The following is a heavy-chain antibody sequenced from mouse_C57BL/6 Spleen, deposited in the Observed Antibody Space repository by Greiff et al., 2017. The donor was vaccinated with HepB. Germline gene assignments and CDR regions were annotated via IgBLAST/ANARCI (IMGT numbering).Heavy chain of an antibody. CDR2: INPNNGGT. CDR3: ARSDYYYGSSYVGFAY. J-gene: IGHJ3*01. V-gene: IGHV1-26*01. Sequence: EVQLQQSGPELVKPGASVKISCKASGYTFTDYYMNWVKQSHGKSLEWIGDINPNNGGTSYNQKFKGKATLTVDKSSSTAYMELRSLTSEDSAVYYCARSDYYYGSSYVGFAYWGQGTLVTVSA. D-gene: IGHD1-1*01. CDR1: GYTFTDYY.